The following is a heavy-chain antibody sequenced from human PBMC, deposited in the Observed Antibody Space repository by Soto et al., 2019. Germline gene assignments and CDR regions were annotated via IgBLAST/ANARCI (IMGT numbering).Heavy chain of an antibody. CDR3: ARAADYYDSSGYPRRSFDY. V-gene: IGHV1-69*01. CDR1: GGPLISYA. D-gene: IGHD3-22*01. J-gene: IGHJ4*02. Sequence: KVSCRASGGPLISYASIWVRQTPGQGLEWMGGIIPIFGTANYAQKFQGRVTITADESTSTAYMELSSLRSEDTAVYYCARAADYYDSSGYPRRSFDYCGQGTLVTVSS. CDR2: IIPIFGTA.